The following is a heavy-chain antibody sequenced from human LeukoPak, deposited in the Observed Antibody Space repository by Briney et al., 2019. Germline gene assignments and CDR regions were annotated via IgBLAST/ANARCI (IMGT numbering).Heavy chain of an antibody. CDR3: ANVLRRGPGY. J-gene: IGHJ4*02. D-gene: IGHD2/OR15-2a*01. CDR1: GFTFSSYA. Sequence: GGSLRLSCAASGFTFSSYAMSWVRQAPGKGLEWVSDISGSGGSTYYADSVKGRFTISRDNSKNTLYLQMNSLRAEDTALYYCANVLRRGPGYWGQGTLVTVSS. CDR2: ISGSGGST. V-gene: IGHV3-23*01.